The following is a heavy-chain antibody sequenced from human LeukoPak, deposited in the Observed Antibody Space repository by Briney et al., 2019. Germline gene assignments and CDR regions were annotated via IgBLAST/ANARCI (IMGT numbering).Heavy chain of an antibody. Sequence: ASVKVSCKASGYTFSSHGISWVRQAPGQGLEWMGWISVHNGNTIYAQKFKDRVTMSTDISTNTAYMELRSLRYDDTVVYYCARDRLPIEVAVSAYYSMDVWGKGTTVTVSS. CDR2: ISVHNGNT. CDR1: GYTFSSHG. J-gene: IGHJ6*03. D-gene: IGHD2-15*01. CDR3: ARDRLPIEVAVSAYYSMDV. V-gene: IGHV1-18*01.